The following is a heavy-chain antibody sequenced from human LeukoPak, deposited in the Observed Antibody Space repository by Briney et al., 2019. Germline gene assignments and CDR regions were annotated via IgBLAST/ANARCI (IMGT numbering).Heavy chain of an antibody. CDR1: GGTFSSYA. J-gene: IGHJ4*02. V-gene: IGHV1-69*05. CDR3: AREQFSTIVVVE. Sequence: ASVKVSCKASGGTFSSYAISWVRQAPGQGLEWMGGIIPIFGTANYAQKFQGRVTITTDESTSTAYMELSSLRSEDTAAYYCAREQFSTIVVVEWGQGTLVTVSS. CDR2: IIPIFGTA. D-gene: IGHD3-22*01.